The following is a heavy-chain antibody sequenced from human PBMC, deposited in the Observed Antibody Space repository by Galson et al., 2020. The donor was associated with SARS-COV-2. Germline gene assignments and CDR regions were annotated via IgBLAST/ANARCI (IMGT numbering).Heavy chain of an antibody. CDR1: GYTFTDHF. J-gene: IGHJ4*02. CDR3: ARGGTRSGLDY. V-gene: IGHV1-2*06. D-gene: IGHD6-19*01. CDR2: INPNGGGT. Sequence: ASVKVSCKTSGYTFTDHFFHWVRQAPGQGLEWMGLINPNGGGTKYAQRFQGRVTMTRDTAINTSYMELSRLESDDTAIYYCARGGTRSGLDYWGQGTLLTVSS.